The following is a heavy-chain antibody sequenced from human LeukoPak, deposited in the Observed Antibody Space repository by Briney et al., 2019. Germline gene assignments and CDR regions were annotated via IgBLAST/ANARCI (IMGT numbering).Heavy chain of an antibody. V-gene: IGHV3-66*01. CDR3: AREPSIAAAATNY. J-gene: IGHJ4*02. D-gene: IGHD6-13*01. CDR2: IYSGGST. Sequence: GGSLRLSCAASGFTVSSNYMSWVRQAPGKGLEWVSVIYSGGSTYYADSVEGRFTISRDNSKNTLYLQMNSLRAEDTAVYYCAREPSIAAAATNYWGQGTLVTVSS. CDR1: GFTVSSNY.